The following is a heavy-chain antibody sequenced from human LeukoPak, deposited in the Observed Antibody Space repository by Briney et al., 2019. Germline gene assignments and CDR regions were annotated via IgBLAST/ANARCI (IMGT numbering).Heavy chain of an antibody. CDR3: ARGQTTMASDY. D-gene: IGHD5-18*01. CDR2: IYYSGTT. Sequence: SETLSLTCAVSGGSISSSSYYWGWIRQPLGKGLEYIGSIYYSGTTYYNPSLKSRVTISVDTSKNQFSLKLSSVTAADTAVYYCARGQTTMASDYWGQGTLVTVSS. V-gene: IGHV4-39*01. CDR1: GGSISSSSYY. J-gene: IGHJ4*02.